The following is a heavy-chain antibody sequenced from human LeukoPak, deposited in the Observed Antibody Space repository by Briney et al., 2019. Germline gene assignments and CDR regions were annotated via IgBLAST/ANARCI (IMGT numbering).Heavy chain of an antibody. CDR3: ARDLITMVRGVITSLGY. D-gene: IGHD3-10*01. CDR2: ISSSSSYI. V-gene: IGHV3-21*01. CDR1: GFTFSSYS. J-gene: IGHJ4*02. Sequence: GGSLRLSCAASGFTFSSYSMNWVRQAPGKGLEWVSSISSSSSYIYYADSVKGRFTISRDNAKNSLYLQMNSLRAEDTAVYYCARDLITMVRGVITSLGYWGQGTLVTVSS.